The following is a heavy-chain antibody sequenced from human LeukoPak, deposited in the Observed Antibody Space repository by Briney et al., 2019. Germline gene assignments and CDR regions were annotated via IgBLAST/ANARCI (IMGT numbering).Heavy chain of an antibody. CDR2: ISGSGGST. D-gene: IGHD3-9*01. V-gene: IGHV3-23*01. J-gene: IGHJ5*02. Sequence: PGGSLRLSCAASGITFSSYAMSWVRQAPGKGLEWVSAISGSGGSTYYADSVKGRFTISRDNAKNSLYLQMNSLRAEDTAVYYCAREYYDILTGINWFDPWGQGTLVTVSS. CDR3: AREYYDILTGINWFDP. CDR1: GITFSSYA.